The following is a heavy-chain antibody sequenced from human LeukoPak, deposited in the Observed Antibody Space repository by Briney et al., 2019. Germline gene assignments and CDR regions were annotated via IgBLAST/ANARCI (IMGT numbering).Heavy chain of an antibody. V-gene: IGHV1-69*13. CDR3: ARAVVDFTVVRGVIPGAFDI. CDR1: GGTFSSYA. D-gene: IGHD3-10*01. Sequence: SVKVSCTASGGTFSSYAISWVRQAPGQGLEWMGGIIPIFGTANYAQKFQGRVTITADESTSTAYVELSSLRSEDTAVYYCARAVVDFTVVRGVIPGAFDIWGQGTTVTVSS. CDR2: IIPIFGTA. J-gene: IGHJ3*02.